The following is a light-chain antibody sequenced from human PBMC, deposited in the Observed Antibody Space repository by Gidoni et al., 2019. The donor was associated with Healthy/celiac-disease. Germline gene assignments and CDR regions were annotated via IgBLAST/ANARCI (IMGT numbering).Light chain of an antibody. Sequence: EIVLTQSPGTLALSPGKSATLACTASQSVSSSYLALYQQKPGQAPSLLIYGASSMTTGIPYRFSCSGSGTDFTLTISSLEPEDFAAYYCQPYGSSPSTFGQGTQLEIK. CDR3: QPYGSSPST. CDR1: QSVSSSY. J-gene: IGKJ2*01. CDR2: GAS. V-gene: IGKV3-20*01.